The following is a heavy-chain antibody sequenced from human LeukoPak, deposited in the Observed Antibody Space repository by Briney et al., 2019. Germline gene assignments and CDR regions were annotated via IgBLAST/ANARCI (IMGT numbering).Heavy chain of an antibody. Sequence: SETLSLTCTVSGGSVSSGSYYRSWIRQPPGKGLEWIGYIYYSGSTNYNPSLKSRVTISVDTSKNQFSLKLSSVTAADTAVYYCARVSPLGSGYYYYFDYWGQGTLVTVSS. V-gene: IGHV4-61*01. CDR1: GGSVSSGSYY. J-gene: IGHJ4*02. CDR2: IYYSGST. CDR3: ARVSPLGSGYYYYFDY. D-gene: IGHD3-22*01.